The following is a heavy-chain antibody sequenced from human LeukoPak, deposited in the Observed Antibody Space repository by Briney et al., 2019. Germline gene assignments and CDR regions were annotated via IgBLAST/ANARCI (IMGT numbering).Heavy chain of an antibody. J-gene: IGHJ4*02. Sequence: PGGSLRLSCAASGFTFSSYSMNWVRQAPGKGPEWVSSISSSSSYIYYADSVKGRFTISRDNAKNSLYLQMNSLRAEDTAVCYCARVGSGVLWFGEPIDYWGQGTLVTVSS. D-gene: IGHD3-10*01. CDR2: ISSSSSYI. CDR3: ARVGSGVLWFGEPIDY. CDR1: GFTFSSYS. V-gene: IGHV3-21*01.